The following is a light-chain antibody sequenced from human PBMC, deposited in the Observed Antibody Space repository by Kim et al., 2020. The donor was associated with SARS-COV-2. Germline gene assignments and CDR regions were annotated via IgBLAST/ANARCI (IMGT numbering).Light chain of an antibody. Sequence: SYELTQPPSVSVSPGQTARITCSGDALPNQYAYWYQQKPGQAPVVVICKDSERPSGIPERFSGSSSGTTVTLTISGVQAVDEADYYCQSADSSGTYGVFGGGTQLIVL. CDR1: ALPNQY. CDR2: KDS. J-gene: IGLJ2*01. CDR3: QSADSSGTYGV. V-gene: IGLV3-25*03.